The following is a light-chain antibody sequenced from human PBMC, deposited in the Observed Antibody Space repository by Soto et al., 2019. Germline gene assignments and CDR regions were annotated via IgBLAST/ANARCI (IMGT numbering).Light chain of an antibody. Sequence: EIVLTQSPRTLFLSPGERATLSCRASQSVSNNYLAWYQQKPGQAPRLLIYGASNRDTGIPDRFSGSGSGKDFTLTISRLEPEDFAVYYCQQYGSSGTFGQGTKVDIK. CDR2: GAS. J-gene: IGKJ1*01. CDR1: QSVSNNY. V-gene: IGKV3-20*01. CDR3: QQYGSSGT.